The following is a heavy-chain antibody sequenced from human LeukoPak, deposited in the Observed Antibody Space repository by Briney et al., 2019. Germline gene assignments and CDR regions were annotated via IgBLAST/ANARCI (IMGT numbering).Heavy chain of an antibody. CDR3: ARVTCSGGSCSNFDF. Sequence: GGPLRLSCAASGFTFSSYAMSWVRQAPGKGLEWVSVISGSTYYADSVKGRFTISRDNSKNTLYLQMNSLRAEDTAVYYCARVTCSGGSCSNFDFWGQGTLVTVSS. J-gene: IGHJ4*02. CDR1: GFTFSSYA. V-gene: IGHV3-23*01. D-gene: IGHD2-15*01. CDR2: ISGST.